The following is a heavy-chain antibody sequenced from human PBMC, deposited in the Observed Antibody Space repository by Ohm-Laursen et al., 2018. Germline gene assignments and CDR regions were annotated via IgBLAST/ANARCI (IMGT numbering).Heavy chain of an antibody. D-gene: IGHD3-16*01. Sequence: SLRLSCAASGFTVNNSYMGWVRQAPGKGLEWVSVIHSGGNTYYVDSVKGRFTISRDNSKNTLYLQMNSLRDEDTAVYYCARDPVRGLTDYWGQGTLVTVSS. CDR1: GFTVNNSY. J-gene: IGHJ4*02. V-gene: IGHV3-53*01. CDR2: IHSGGNT. CDR3: ARDPVRGLTDY.